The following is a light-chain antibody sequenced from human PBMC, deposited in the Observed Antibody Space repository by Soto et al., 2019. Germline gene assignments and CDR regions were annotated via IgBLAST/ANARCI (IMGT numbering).Light chain of an antibody. CDR1: QSLEYTDGKTY. V-gene: IGKV2-30*01. J-gene: IGKJ1*01. CDR3: MQGSYWPWT. Sequence: AVLTQSRLSLPVTPGQPASISCRSSQSLEYTDGKTYLNWYQQRPGQSPRRLIYKVSNRDFGVPDRFSGSGSGTAFTLEISRVEAEDVGVYYCMQGSYWPWTFGQGTKV. CDR2: KVS.